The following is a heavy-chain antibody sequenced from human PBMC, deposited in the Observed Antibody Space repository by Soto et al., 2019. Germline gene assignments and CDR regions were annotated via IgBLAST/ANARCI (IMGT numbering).Heavy chain of an antibody. V-gene: IGHV3-30-3*01. J-gene: IGHJ6*01. D-gene: IGHD5-18*01. CDR2: ILSDGGNK. CDR1: VFTLISYT. CDR3: ARDNVYSHGHGMDV. Sequence: PGRSLGLSCADSVFTLISYTIHWVRHSSGKGLEWLALILSDGGNKYYADSVKGGFTISRDNSKSTLYLQMNSLRPEDTAVYYCARDNVYSHGHGMDVWGQGTTVTVCS.